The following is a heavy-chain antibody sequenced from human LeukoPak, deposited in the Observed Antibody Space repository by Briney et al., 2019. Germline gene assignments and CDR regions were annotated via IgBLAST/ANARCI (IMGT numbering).Heavy chain of an antibody. D-gene: IGHD3-10*01. CDR2: IHSGGTTM. V-gene: IGHV3-48*03. CDR1: GFALISSE. J-gene: IGHJ4*02. CDR3: TGETYYFDH. Sequence: GGSLRLSCAASGFALISSEMNWVRQAPGKGLEWVSHIHSGGTTMYNADAVKGRFTISRDSAKNSLYLQMNSLRPEDTAMYYCTGETYYFDHWGQGALVTVSS.